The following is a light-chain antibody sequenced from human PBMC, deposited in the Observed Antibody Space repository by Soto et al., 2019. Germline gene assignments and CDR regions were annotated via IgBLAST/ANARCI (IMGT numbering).Light chain of an antibody. J-gene: IGLJ3*02. CDR3: CSHSTSGTWM. CDR2: EVS. CDR1: SSDVGGYNF. V-gene: IGLV2-14*03. Sequence: QSALTQTASVSGSPGQSITISCTGSSSDVGGYNFVSWYQQHPGKAPKLIIHEVSNRPSGVSNRFPGSKSGNTASLTISGLQAEDEAVYYCCSHSTSGTWMFGGGTKLTVL.